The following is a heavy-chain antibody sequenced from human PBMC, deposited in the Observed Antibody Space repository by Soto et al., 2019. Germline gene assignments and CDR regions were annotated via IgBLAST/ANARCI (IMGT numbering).Heavy chain of an antibody. Sequence: PSETLSLTCAVSGGSISSSNWWSWVRQPPGKGLEWIGEIYHSGSTNYNPSLKSRVTISVDKSKNQFSLKLSSVTAADTAVYYCASEPAAMYYYYGMDVWGQGTTVTVSS. CDR3: ASEPAAMYYYYGMDV. V-gene: IGHV4-4*02. CDR1: GGSISSSNW. CDR2: IYHSGST. J-gene: IGHJ6*02. D-gene: IGHD2-2*01.